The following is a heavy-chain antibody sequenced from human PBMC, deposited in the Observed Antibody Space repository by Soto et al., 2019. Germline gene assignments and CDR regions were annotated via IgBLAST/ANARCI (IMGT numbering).Heavy chain of an antibody. Sequence: QDQLVQSGAEVKKPGSSVKVSCKAFGGPFSSHTFSWVRQAPGQGLEWMGRIIPALGTTTYAQKFQGRVTITADDSVTTVYMELNSLRPGDTAVYYCARPDFGDYWYFDLWGRGTLVTVSS. CDR2: IIPALGTT. V-gene: IGHV1-69*08. CDR3: ARPDFGDYWYFDL. CDR1: GGPFSSHT. J-gene: IGHJ2*01. D-gene: IGHD4-17*01.